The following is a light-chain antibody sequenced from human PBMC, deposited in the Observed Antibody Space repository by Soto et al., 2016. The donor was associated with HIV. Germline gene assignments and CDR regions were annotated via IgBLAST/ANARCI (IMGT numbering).Light chain of an antibody. CDR3: QQYQTEEGT. CDR1: QGMSSY. Sequence: DIQLTQSPSFVSASVGDRVTITCRASQGMSSYLAWYQQKPGKAPELLIYAASTLQSGVPPRFSGSGSGTEFTLTISSLQPEDFATYYCQQYQTEEGTFGQGTTVEIK. CDR2: AAS. V-gene: IGKV1-9*01. J-gene: IGKJ1*01.